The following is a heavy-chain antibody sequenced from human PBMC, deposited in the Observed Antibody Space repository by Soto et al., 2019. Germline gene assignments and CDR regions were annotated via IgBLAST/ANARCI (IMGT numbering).Heavy chain of an antibody. CDR3: ARARLCGVAVAGKVDY. CDR2: IYYRGST. Sequence: QVQLQESGPGLVKPSQTLSLTCTVSGGSISSGGYYWSWIRQHPGKGLEWIGYIYYRGSTYYNPSLKSRVTISVDTSKNQFSLKLSSVTAADTAVYYCARARLCGVAVAGKVDYWGQGTLVTVSS. CDR1: GGSISSGGYY. V-gene: IGHV4-31*03. J-gene: IGHJ4*02. D-gene: IGHD6-19*01.